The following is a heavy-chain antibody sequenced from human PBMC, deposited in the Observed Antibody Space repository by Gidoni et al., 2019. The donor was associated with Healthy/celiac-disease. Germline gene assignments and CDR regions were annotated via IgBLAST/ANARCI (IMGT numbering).Heavy chain of an antibody. D-gene: IGHD1-26*01. CDR1: AFTFCSFW. V-gene: IGHV3-74*01. CDR2: INSDWRST. CDR3: AREWELPLNNWFDP. J-gene: IGHJ5*02. Sequence: EVQLVESGGGLVQPGGSLSLSCAASAFTFCSFWMHWVRQAPGKGLVWVSRINSDWRSTSYADSVKGRFTISRDNAKNTLYLQMNGLGAEDTAVYDCAREWELPLNNWFDPWAQGTLVTVSS.